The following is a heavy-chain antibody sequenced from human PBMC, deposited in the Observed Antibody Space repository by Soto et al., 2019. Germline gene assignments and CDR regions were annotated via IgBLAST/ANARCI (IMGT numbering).Heavy chain of an antibody. CDR1: GGSFSGYY. D-gene: IGHD2-15*01. J-gene: IGHJ4*02. Sequence: SETLSLTCAVYGGSFSGYYWSWIRQPPGKGLEWIGEINHSGSTNYNPSLKSRVTISVDTSKNQFSLKLSSVTAADTAVYYCASGGYCSGGSCQKKMLDYWGQGTLVTVSS. V-gene: IGHV4-34*01. CDR2: INHSGST. CDR3: ASGGYCSGGSCQKKMLDY.